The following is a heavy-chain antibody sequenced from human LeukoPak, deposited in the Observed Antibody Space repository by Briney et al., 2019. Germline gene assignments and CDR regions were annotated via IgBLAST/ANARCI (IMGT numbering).Heavy chain of an antibody. J-gene: IGHJ5*02. D-gene: IGHD4-17*01. CDR2: IYYSGST. CDR1: GGSISSYY. CDR3: ARQDSHYGDQTGWFDP. V-gene: IGHV4-59*01. Sequence: SETLSLTCTVSGGSISSYYWSWIRQPPGKGREWIGYIYYSGSTNYNPSLKSRVTISVDTSKNQFSLKLSSVTAADTAVYYCARQDSHYGDQTGWFDPWGQGTLVTASS.